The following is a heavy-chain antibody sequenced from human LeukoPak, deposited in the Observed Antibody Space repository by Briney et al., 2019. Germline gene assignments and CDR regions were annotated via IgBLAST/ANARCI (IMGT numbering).Heavy chain of an antibody. CDR2: ISYDGSNK. Sequence: PGGSLRLSCAASGFTFSSYAMHWVRQAPGKGLEWVAVISYDGSNKYYADSVKGRFTISRDNSKNTLYLQMNSLRAEDTAVYYCANPPRWELPGLWGKGTLVTVSS. CDR1: GFTFSSYA. V-gene: IGHV3-30-3*01. CDR3: ANPPRWELPGL. D-gene: IGHD1-26*01. J-gene: IGHJ4*02.